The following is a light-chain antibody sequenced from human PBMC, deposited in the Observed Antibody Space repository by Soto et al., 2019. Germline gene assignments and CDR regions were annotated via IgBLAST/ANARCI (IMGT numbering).Light chain of an antibody. CDR1: SSDVGDSNF. CDR3: FSFRCGNIVV. V-gene: IGLV2-14*01. Sequence: QSALTQPSSVSGSPGQSVTISCTGPSSDVGDSNFISWYQHSPGKAPRLLIYEVNNRPSGVSRRFSGSKAGTTASLTISGLLAEEEAAPYRFSFRCGNIVVFGSGTKVTVL. CDR2: EVN. J-gene: IGLJ1*01.